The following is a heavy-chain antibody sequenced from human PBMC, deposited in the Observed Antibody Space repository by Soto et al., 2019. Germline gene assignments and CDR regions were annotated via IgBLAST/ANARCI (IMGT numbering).Heavy chain of an antibody. Sequence: ASVKVSCKASGFDFGSFGIQFLRQTRGRGLEWMGWIVVVSSSTNYARKFQGRSCSSRDMSPSMGYVDLNDLKSDECCVYFRSKGWPPMARGWQVWGQGTTVTVSS. J-gene: IGHJ6*02. CDR3: SKGWPPMARGWQV. V-gene: IGHV1-58*02. D-gene: IGHD3-10*01. CDR2: IVVVSSST. CDR1: GFDFGSFG.